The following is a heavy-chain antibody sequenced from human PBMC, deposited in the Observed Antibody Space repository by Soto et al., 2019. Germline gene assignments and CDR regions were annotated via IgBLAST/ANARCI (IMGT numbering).Heavy chain of an antibody. CDR3: ARSPAYGDYANLDT. Sequence: SETLSLTCTVSGDSVSKYYWNWIRQPAGKGLEWIGRIHSTRSPNYNPSLKSRVTMSVDTSKNQFTLKLNLTSVTAADTAVYYCARSPAYGDYANLDTWGQGTLVTVSS. D-gene: IGHD4-17*01. J-gene: IGHJ5*02. CDR2: IHSTRSP. V-gene: IGHV4-4*07. CDR1: GDSVSKYY.